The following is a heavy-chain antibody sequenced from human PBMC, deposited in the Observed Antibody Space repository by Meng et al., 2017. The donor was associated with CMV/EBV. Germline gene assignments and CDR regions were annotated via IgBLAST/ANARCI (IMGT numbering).Heavy chain of an antibody. D-gene: IGHD3-10*01. CDR1: GGTFSSYA. CDR3: ARRGSYYGSGSYYNWFDP. Sequence: VQRVQSGAEVKKPGSSVKGSCKASGGTFSSYAISWVRQAPGQGLEWMGGIIPIFGTANYAQKFQGRVTITADESTSTAYMELSSLRSEDTAVYYCARRGSYYGSGSYYNWFDPWGQGTLVTVSS. CDR2: IIPIFGTA. V-gene: IGHV1-69*12. J-gene: IGHJ5*02.